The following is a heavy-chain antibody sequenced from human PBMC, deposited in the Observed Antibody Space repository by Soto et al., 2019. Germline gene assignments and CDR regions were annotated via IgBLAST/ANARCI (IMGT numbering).Heavy chain of an antibody. CDR1: GFTFRNYA. Sequence: EVQLLESGGNLIQPGGSLRLSCAASGFTFRNYAMSWVRQAPGAGPEWVSGISGSGGRTYYADSVKGRFTISRDNSNNALFLKMNSLRAEDTALYYCAKDPNGDYVGAFDIWGRGTMVTVSS. J-gene: IGHJ3*02. CDR3: AKDPNGDYVGAFDI. CDR2: ISGSGGRT. D-gene: IGHD4-17*01. V-gene: IGHV3-23*01.